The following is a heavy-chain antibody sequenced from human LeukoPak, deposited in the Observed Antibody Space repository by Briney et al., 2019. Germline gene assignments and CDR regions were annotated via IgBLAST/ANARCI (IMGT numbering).Heavy chain of an antibody. V-gene: IGHV3-21*01. D-gene: IGHD2-15*01. J-gene: IGHJ3*02. CDR1: EFTVSNYS. CDR3: AREHSEAFDI. CDR2: IGSSSTSI. Sequence: GGSLRLSCSASEFTVSNYSMNWVRQAPGKGLEWGSSIGSSSTSIYYAGSVKGRFTISRDNAKNSRYLQMNSLRAEDSAVYYCAREHSEAFDIWGQGRMVTVYS.